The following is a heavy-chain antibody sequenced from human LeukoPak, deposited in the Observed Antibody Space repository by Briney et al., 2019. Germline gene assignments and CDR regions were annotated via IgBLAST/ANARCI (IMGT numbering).Heavy chain of an antibody. D-gene: IGHD2-15*01. Sequence: PGGSLRLSCAASGFTVSSNYMSWVRQAPGKGLEWVSVIYSGGSTYYADSVKGRFTISRGNSKNTLYLQMNSLRAEDTAVYYCAREDCSGGSCSNDYWGQGTLVTVSS. CDR1: GFTVSSNY. CDR3: AREDCSGGSCSNDY. J-gene: IGHJ4*02. CDR2: IYSGGST. V-gene: IGHV3-66*02.